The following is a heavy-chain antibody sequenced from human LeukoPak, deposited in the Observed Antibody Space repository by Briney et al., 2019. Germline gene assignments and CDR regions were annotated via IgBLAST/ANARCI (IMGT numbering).Heavy chain of an antibody. CDR1: GFTFSSYD. CDR3: AREGTGSYRFAFDI. CDR2: IGTAGDT. D-gene: IGHD3-16*02. Sequence: GGSLRLSCAASGFTFSSYDMHWVRQATGKGLEWVSAIGTAGDTYYPGSVKGRFTISRENVKNSLYLQMNSLRAGDTAVYYCAREGTGSYRFAFDIWGQGTMVTVFS. J-gene: IGHJ3*02. V-gene: IGHV3-13*01.